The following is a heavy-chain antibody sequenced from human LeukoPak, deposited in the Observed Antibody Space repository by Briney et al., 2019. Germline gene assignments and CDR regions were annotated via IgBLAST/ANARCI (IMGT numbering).Heavy chain of an antibody. V-gene: IGHV4-34*01. J-gene: IGHJ4*02. CDR3: ARHVSMVRGVILYYFDY. Sequence: PSETLSLTCAVYGGSFSGYYWSWIRQPPGKGLEWIGEINHSGSTNYNPSLKSRVTISVDTSKNQFSLKLSSVTAADTAVYYCARHVSMVRGVILYYFDYWGQGTLVTVSS. D-gene: IGHD3-10*01. CDR1: GGSFSGYY. CDR2: INHSGST.